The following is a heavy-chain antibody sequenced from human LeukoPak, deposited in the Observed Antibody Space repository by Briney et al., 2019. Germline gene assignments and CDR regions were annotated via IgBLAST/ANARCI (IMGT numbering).Heavy chain of an antibody. D-gene: IGHD2-8*02. V-gene: IGHV3-30*02. CDR3: AKDGSWSCTD. CDR1: GFTFSRNA. Sequence: GGSLRLSCAASGFTFSRNAIHWVRQGPGKGLEWVSYIAHHGSNKYYADSVKGRFTISRDNSRRTLYLQMNSLRADDTAVYYCAKDGSWSCTDWGQGTLVTVSS. J-gene: IGHJ4*02. CDR2: IAHHGSNK.